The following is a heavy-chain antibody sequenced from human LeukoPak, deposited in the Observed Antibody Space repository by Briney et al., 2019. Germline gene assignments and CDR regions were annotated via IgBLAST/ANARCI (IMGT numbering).Heavy chain of an antibody. D-gene: IGHD3-3*01. Sequence: GGSLRLSCAASGFTFRDYYMGWIRQAPGRGLEWVSAISGSGGSTYYADSVKGRFTISRDNSKNTLYLQMNSLRAEDTAVYYCAKDQVLRFLEWLLEGVFDYWGQGTLVTVSS. J-gene: IGHJ4*02. CDR3: AKDQVLRFLEWLLEGVFDY. CDR1: GFTFRDYY. CDR2: ISGSGGST. V-gene: IGHV3-23*01.